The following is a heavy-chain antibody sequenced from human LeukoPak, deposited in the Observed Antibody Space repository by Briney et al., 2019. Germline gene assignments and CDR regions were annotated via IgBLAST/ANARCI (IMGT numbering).Heavy chain of an antibody. J-gene: IGHJ4*02. V-gene: IGHV3-43*02. CDR3: AKSIASRLYYFDY. CDR1: GFTFNDYA. CDR2: ISEDDGYT. Sequence: GRSLRLSCAASGFTFNDYAMHWVRQAPGKGLEWVSFISEDDGYTYYADSVKGRFTISRDNSKNSLYLQMNSLRTEDTALYFCAKSIASRLYYFDYWGQGTLVTVSS. D-gene: IGHD6-6*01.